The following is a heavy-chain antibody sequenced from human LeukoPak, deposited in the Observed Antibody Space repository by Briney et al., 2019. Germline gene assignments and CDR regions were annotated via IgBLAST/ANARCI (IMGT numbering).Heavy chain of an antibody. CDR1: GFTFSSYG. D-gene: IGHD3-16*01. V-gene: IGHV3-23*01. CDR3: AKEYRRDYVSEWFDP. CDR2: ISGSGGST. J-gene: IGHJ5*02. Sequence: GGSLRLSCAASGFTFSSYGMSWVRQASGKGLEWDSAISGSGGSTYYADSVKGRFTISRDNSKNTLYLQMNSLRAEDTAVYYCAKEYRRDYVSEWFDPWGQGTLVTVSS.